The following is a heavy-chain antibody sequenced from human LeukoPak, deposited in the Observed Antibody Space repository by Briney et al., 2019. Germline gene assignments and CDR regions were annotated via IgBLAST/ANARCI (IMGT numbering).Heavy chain of an antibody. CDR2: INPNSGGT. J-gene: IGHJ4*02. V-gene: IGHV1-2*06. CDR3: ARDLSSTSNWEFDY. CDR1: GYTFTGYY. D-gene: IGHD1-1*01. Sequence: ASVKVSCKASGYTFTGYYMHWVRQAPGQGLEWMGRINPNSGGTNYAQKFQGRVTMTRDTSISTAYMELTRLTSDDTALYCCARDLSSTSNWEFDYWGQGTLVTVSS.